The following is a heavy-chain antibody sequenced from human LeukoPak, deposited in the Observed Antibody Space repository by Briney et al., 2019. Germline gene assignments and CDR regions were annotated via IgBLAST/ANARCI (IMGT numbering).Heavy chain of an antibody. Sequence: KASETLSLTCTVSGGSISGYYWAWIRQPPGKVLEWIGYIHYSGNTNYNPSLKSRVTISVDTSKNQFSLKLSSVTAADTAVYYCARGPPYYYDSRWGQGTLVTVSS. CDR2: IHYSGNT. CDR1: GGSISGYY. D-gene: IGHD3-22*01. J-gene: IGHJ4*02. CDR3: ARGPPYYYDSR. V-gene: IGHV4-59*12.